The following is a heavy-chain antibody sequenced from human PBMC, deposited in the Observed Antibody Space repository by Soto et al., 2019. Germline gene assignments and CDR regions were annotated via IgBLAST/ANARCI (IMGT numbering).Heavy chain of an antibody. CDR2: IYPGASDT. Sequence: GESLKISCKGSGYSFTSYWIGWVRQMPGKGLEWMGIIYPGASDTRYKRSFQGQDIISADKSISTAYLQWNSLKATDTAMYNCARESVVVAVRGRDYWGQGTLVTVSS. V-gene: IGHV5-51*01. J-gene: IGHJ4*02. CDR3: ARESVVVAVRGRDY. D-gene: IGHD2-15*01. CDR1: GYSFTSYW.